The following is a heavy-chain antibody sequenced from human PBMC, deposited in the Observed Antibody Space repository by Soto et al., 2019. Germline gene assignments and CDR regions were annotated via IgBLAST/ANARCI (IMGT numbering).Heavy chain of an antibody. J-gene: IGHJ4*02. Sequence: SETLSLTCTVSGGSISSSSYYWGWIRQPPGKGLEWIGSIYYSGSTYYNPSLKSRVTISVDTSKNQFSLKLSSVTAADTAVYYCARHRRYDILTGSTYYFDYWGQGTLVTVSS. D-gene: IGHD3-9*01. CDR3: ARHRRYDILTGSTYYFDY. CDR2: IYYSGST. CDR1: GGSISSSSYY. V-gene: IGHV4-39*01.